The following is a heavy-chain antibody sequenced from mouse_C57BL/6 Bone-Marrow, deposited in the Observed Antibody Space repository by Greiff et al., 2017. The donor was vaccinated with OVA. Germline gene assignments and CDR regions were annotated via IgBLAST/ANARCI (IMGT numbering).Heavy chain of an antibody. CDR3: ARHTDATFYWYFDV. D-gene: IGHD6-1*01. Sequence: EVQLVESGGGLVKPGGSLKLSCAASGFTFSSYTMSWVRQTPEKRLEWVATISGGGGNTYYPDSVKGRFTISRDNAKNTLYLQMSSLRSEDTALYYCARHTDATFYWYFDVWGTGTTVTVSS. CDR1: GFTFSSYT. CDR2: ISGGGGNT. J-gene: IGHJ1*03. V-gene: IGHV5-9*01.